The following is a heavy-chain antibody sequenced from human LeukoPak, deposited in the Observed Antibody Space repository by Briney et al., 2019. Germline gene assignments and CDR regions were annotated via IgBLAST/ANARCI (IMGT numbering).Heavy chain of an antibody. J-gene: IGHJ4*02. D-gene: IGHD1-7*01. CDR3: ARDRSTGTTLRNYYFDY. V-gene: IGHV3-21*01. Sequence: GGSLRLSCAASGFTFSSYSMNWVRQAPGNGLGRVSSISSSSSYIYYADSVKGRFTISRDNAKNSLYLQMNSLRAEDTAVYYCARDRSTGTTLRNYYFDYWGQGTLVTVSS. CDR1: GFTFSSYS. CDR2: ISSSSSYI.